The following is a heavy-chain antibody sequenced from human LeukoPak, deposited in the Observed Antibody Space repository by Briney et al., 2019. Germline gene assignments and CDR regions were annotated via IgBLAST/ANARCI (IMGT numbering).Heavy chain of an antibody. V-gene: IGHV3-49*03. CDR1: GFTFGDFS. CDR2: ISSKPYGATP. D-gene: IGHD4-11*01. Sequence: GGSLRLSCTGSGFTFGDFSITWFRQAPGKGLEWVGFISSKPYGATPEYAASVRGRFIISRDDSKSIAHLQMNSLKVEDPAVYFCTRANTVFTDYWGQGTLVTVSS. J-gene: IGHJ4*02. CDR3: TRANTVFTDY.